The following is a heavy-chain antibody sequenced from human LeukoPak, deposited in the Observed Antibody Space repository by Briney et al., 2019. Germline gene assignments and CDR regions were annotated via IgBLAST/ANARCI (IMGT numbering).Heavy chain of an antibody. J-gene: IGHJ4*02. CDR3: AKIRWFGELLSPYFDY. CDR1: GFTFSSYA. CDR2: ISGSGGST. Sequence: GGSLRLSCAASGFTFSSYAMSWVRQAPGKGLEWVSAISGSGGSTYYADSVKGRFTISRDNSKNALYLQMNSLRAEDTAVYYCAKIRWFGELLSPYFDYWGQGTLVTVSS. D-gene: IGHD3-10*01. V-gene: IGHV3-23*01.